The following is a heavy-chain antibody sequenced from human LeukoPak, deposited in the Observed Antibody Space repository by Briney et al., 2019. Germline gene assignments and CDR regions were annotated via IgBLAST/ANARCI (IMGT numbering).Heavy chain of an antibody. CDR3: ARGLYDNSSYYFSY. D-gene: IGHD3-22*01. Sequence: SETLSLTCTVSGGSISSYYWSWIRQPPGKGLEWIGYIYYSGSTNYSPSLKSRVTISVDTSKNQFSLKLSSVTAADTAVYYCARGLYDNSSYYFSYWGQGTLVTVSS. CDR2: IYYSGST. V-gene: IGHV4-59*01. J-gene: IGHJ4*02. CDR1: GGSISSYY.